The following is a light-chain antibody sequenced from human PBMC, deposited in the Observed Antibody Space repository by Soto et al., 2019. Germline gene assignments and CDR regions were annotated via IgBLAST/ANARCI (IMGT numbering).Light chain of an antibody. Sequence: DIQMTQSPSSVSASVGDIVTITCRASQGIARWLAWYQQKPGKAPKLLIYAASSLESGVPSRFSGSGSGTDFTLTISSLQPEDFATYYCQQANSFPWTFGQGTKVDIK. V-gene: IGKV1-12*01. CDR1: QGIARW. CDR2: AAS. J-gene: IGKJ1*01. CDR3: QQANSFPWT.